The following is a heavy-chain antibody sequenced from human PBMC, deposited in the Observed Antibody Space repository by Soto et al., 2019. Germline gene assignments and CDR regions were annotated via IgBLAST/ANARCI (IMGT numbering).Heavy chain of an antibody. Sequence: GGSLRLSCAASGFTFSNAWMNWVRQAPGKGLEWVGRIKSKTDGGTKEYPATGKGRFTISRDDSKNTLYLQMNSLKTKDTAVYYCTSPDSSGNPFYYYYYYGMDVWGQGTTVTVSS. CDR3: TSPDSSGNPFYYYYYYGMDV. V-gene: IGHV3-15*07. CDR2: IKSKTDGGTK. CDR1: GFTFSNAW. D-gene: IGHD3-22*01. J-gene: IGHJ6*02.